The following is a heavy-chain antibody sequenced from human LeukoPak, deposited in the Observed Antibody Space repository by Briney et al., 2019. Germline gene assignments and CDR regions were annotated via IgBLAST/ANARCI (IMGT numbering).Heavy chain of an antibody. Sequence: SETLSPTCSVSGASLSSYYWDWLRQSPGKGLEWIGYISDTGKDDAHPSLKSRVSISLDMSKKQFSLRLRSVTAADSAVYYCATGYYEPFATWGPGILVTVSS. D-gene: IGHD1-26*01. CDR1: GASLSSYY. J-gene: IGHJ5*02. CDR2: ISDTGKD. V-gene: IGHV4-59*01. CDR3: ATGYYEPFAT.